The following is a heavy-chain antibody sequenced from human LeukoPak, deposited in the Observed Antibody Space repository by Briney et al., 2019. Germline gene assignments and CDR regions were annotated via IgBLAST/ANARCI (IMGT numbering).Heavy chain of an antibody. D-gene: IGHD6-19*01. J-gene: IGHJ4*02. CDR2: ISSSSSYI. CDR3: ARDLSSSGWYGVYFDY. V-gene: IGHV3-21*01. Sequence: GGSLRLSCAASGFTFSSYSMNWVRQAPGKGLEWVSSISSSSSYIYYADSVKGRFTISRDNAKNSLYLQMNSLRAEDTAVYYCARDLSSSGWYGVYFDYWGQGTLVTVST. CDR1: GFTFSSYS.